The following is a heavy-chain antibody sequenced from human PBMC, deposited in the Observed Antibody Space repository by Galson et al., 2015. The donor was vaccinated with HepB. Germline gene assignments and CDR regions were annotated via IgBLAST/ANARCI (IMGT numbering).Heavy chain of an antibody. Sequence: SLRLSCAASGFTFSNAWMSWVRQAPGKGLEWVGRIKSKTDGGTTDYAAPVKGRFTISRDDSKNTLYLQMNSLKTEDTAVYYCTTDFGFYSSGWYQRGSTSLAWGQGTLVTVSS. D-gene: IGHD6-19*01. CDR2: IKSKTDGGTT. J-gene: IGHJ5*02. CDR1: GFTFSNAW. CDR3: TTDFGFYSSGWYQRGSTSLA. V-gene: IGHV3-15*01.